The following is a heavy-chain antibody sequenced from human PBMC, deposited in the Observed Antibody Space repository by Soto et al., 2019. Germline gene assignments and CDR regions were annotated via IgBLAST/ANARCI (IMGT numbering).Heavy chain of an antibody. V-gene: IGHV1-8*01. J-gene: IGHJ4*02. D-gene: IGHD6-19*01. CDR1: GYTLTRYD. CDR3: ARARTVAGNDY. CDR2: MNPNSANT. Sequence: QVQLVQSGAEVKKPGASVKVSCKASGYTLTRYDINWVRQATGQGLEWMGWMNPNSANTGYAQKFQSRVTMTRNTSISTAYTELSALRSDDTAVYYWARARTVAGNDYRRQAALGTVAS.